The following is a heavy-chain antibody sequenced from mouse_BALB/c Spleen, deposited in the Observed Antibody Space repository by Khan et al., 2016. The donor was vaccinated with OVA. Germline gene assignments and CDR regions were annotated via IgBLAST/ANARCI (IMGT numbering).Heavy chain of an antibody. J-gene: IGHJ3*01. CDR1: GYTFTTYW. CDR3: ASHRYDVPWFAY. CDR2: INPSTGYT. Sequence: QMQLEESGAELAKPGASVKMSCKASGYTFTTYWMHWVKQRPGQGLEWIGYINPSTGYTEYNQNFKDKATLTADKSSSTAYMQLSSLTSEDSAVYYCASHRYDVPWFAYWGQGTLVTVSA. V-gene: IGHV1-7*01. D-gene: IGHD2-14*01.